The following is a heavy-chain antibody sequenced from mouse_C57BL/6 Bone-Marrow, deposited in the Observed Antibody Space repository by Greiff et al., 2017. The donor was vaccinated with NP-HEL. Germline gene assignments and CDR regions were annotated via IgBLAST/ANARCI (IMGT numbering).Heavy chain of an antibody. D-gene: IGHD1-1*01. CDR2: IDPSDSYT. V-gene: IGHV1-59*01. J-gene: IGHJ2*01. Sequence: QVQLQQPGAELVRPGTSVKLSCKASGYTFTSYWMHWVKQRPGLGLEWIGVIDPSDSYTNYNQKFKGKATLTVDTSSSTAYMQLSSLTSEDSAVYYCARGGLLLLSWGQGTTLTVSS. CDR3: ARGGLLLLS. CDR1: GYTFTSYW.